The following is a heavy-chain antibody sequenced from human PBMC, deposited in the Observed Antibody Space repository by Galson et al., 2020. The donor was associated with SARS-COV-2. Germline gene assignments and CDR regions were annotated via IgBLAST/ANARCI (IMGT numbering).Heavy chain of an antibody. Sequence: SETLSLTCTVSGASLSSGPYYWSWIRQPAGKGLEWIGRIYKTGRTDYNPSLWRQATMSVDTSKNQFSLKLSSVTAADTAVYYCARGNSPCVTIFGILTGTCGMDVWGQVTTVTVSS. J-gene: IGHJ6*02. CDR1: GASLSSGPYY. V-gene: IGHV4-61*02. D-gene: IGHD3-3*01. CDR2: IYKTGRT. CDR3: ARGNSPCVTIFGILTGTCGMDV.